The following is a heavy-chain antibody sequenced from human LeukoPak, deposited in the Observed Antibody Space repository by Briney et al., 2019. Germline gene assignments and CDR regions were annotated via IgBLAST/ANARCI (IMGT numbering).Heavy chain of an antibody. Sequence: PGGSLRLSCAASGFTFSSYGMHWVRQAPGKGLEWVAFIRYDGSNKYYADSVKGRFTISRDNSKNTLYLQMNSLRAEDKAVYYCATNTFGGVIADYWGQGTLVTVSS. CDR2: IRYDGSNK. D-gene: IGHD3-16*02. CDR1: GFTFSSYG. J-gene: IGHJ4*02. CDR3: ATNTFGGVIADY. V-gene: IGHV3-30*02.